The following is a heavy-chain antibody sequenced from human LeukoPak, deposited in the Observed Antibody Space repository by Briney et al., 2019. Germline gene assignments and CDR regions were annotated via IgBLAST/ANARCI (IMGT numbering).Heavy chain of an antibody. CDR2: ISHDGSNK. D-gene: IGHD2-15*01. CDR3: ARDGRRRVVVYYFDC. J-gene: IGHJ4*02. CDR1: GFTFSTYA. V-gene: IGHV3-30-3*01. Sequence: GGSLRLSCAASGFTFSTYAMHWVRQAPGKGLEWVAFISHDGSNKYYGDSVKGRFTISRDNSKNTVYLQMNSLRAEDTAVYSCARDGRRRVVVYYFDCWGQGTLVTVSS.